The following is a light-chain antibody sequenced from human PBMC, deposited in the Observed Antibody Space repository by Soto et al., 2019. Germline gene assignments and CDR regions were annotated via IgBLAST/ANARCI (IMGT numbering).Light chain of an antibody. J-gene: IGLJ1*01. V-gene: IGLV2-14*01. Sequence: QSVLTQPASVSGSPGQSITISCTGTTSDVGGYNYVSWYQQHPGKVPKLLIHEVSNRPSGVSNRFSGSKSGNTASLTISGPQAEDEADYYCLSKTSSISYVLGHGTKVTVL. CDR2: EVS. CDR3: LSKTSSISYV. CDR1: TSDVGGYNY.